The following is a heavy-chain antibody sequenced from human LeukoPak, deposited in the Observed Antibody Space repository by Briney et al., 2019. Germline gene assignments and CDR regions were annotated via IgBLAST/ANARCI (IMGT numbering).Heavy chain of an antibody. CDR1: GFTFSSYA. CDR2: IKQDGSEK. D-gene: IGHD4-17*01. CDR3: ARGWYGEWLPFDY. J-gene: IGHJ4*02. V-gene: IGHV3-7*01. Sequence: PGGSLRLSCAASGFTFSSYAMHWVRQAPGKGLEWVANIKQDGSEKYYVDSVKGRFTISRDNAKNSLYLQMNSLRDEDTAVYYCARGWYGEWLPFDYWGQGTLVTVSS.